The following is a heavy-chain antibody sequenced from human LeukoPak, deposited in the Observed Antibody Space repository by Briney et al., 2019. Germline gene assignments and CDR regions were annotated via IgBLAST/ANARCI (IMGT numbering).Heavy chain of an antibody. J-gene: IGHJ5*02. Sequence: GGSLRLSCAASGFTFSSYEMNWVRQAPGKGLEWVSYISSSGSPIYYADSVKGRFTISRDNAKNSLYLQMNNLSPEDTAVYYCARSFGELFDPWGQGTLVTVSS. D-gene: IGHD3-10*01. V-gene: IGHV3-48*03. CDR1: GFTFSSYE. CDR2: ISSSGSPI. CDR3: ARSFGELFDP.